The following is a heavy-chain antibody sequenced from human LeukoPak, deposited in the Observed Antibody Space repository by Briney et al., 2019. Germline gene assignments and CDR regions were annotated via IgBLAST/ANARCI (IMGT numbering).Heavy chain of an antibody. V-gene: IGHV3-33*01. J-gene: IGHJ4*02. CDR1: GFTFSSYG. CDR2: ISYDGSNK. D-gene: IGHD1-1*01. Sequence: GRPLRLSCAASGFTFSSYGMHWVRQAPGKGLEWVAVISYDGSNKYYADSVKGRFTISRDNSKNTLYLQMNSLRAEDTAVYYCARATGHFDYWGQGTLVTVSS. CDR3: ARATGHFDY.